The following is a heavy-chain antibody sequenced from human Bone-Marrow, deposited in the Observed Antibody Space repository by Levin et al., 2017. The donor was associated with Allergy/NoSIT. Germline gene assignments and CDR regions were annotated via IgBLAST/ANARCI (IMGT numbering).Heavy chain of an antibody. J-gene: IGHJ6*02. Sequence: SQTLSLTCAVSGGSISSRTWWSWVRQPPGKGLEWLGEIFHSGIANYNPSLKSRVTISVDKSKNQISLNLRSVTAADTAVYYCARDPLEYSTSNFYSGMDVWGQGTTVTVSS. CDR2: IFHSGIA. CDR3: ARDPLEYSTSNFYSGMDV. CDR1: GGSISSRTW. D-gene: IGHD6-6*01. V-gene: IGHV4-4*02.